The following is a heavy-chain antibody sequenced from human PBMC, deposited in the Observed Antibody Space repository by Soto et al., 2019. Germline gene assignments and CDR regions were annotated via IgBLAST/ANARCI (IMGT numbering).Heavy chain of an antibody. CDR3: ANLNLGEFSLLPF. CDR1: GASITSYY. D-gene: IGHD3-16*02. V-gene: IGHV4-59*01. Sequence: QVHLQESGPGLVMSSETLSVTCTVSGASITSYYWSWIRQPPGKGLEWSGYIYFTGTTNYNASLKSRATISVDTSNNPFSLKLSSVTAADTAMYDCANLNLGEFSLLPFWGQGSLVTVSS. J-gene: IGHJ4*02. CDR2: IYFTGTT.